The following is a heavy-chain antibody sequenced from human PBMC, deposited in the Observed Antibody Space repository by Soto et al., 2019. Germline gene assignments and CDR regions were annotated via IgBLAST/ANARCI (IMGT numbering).Heavy chain of an antibody. CDR1: GFTFSSYG. D-gene: IGHD5-18*01. V-gene: IGHV3-33*01. J-gene: IGHJ4*02. Sequence: QVQLVESEGGVVQPGRSLRLSCAASGFTFSSYGMHWVRQAPGKGLEWVAVIWYDGSNKYYADSVKGRFTISRDNSKNTLYLQMNSLRAEDTAVYYCARDLSRGYSYGSDYWGQGTLVTVSS. CDR3: ARDLSRGYSYGSDY. CDR2: IWYDGSNK.